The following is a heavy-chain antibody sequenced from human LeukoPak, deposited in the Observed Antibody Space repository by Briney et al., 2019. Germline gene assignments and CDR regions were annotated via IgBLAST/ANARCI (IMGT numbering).Heavy chain of an antibody. V-gene: IGHV4-59*02. CDR1: DGSVSSYY. CDR3: AGVGGGLIDY. Sequence: SETLSLTCSVSDGSVSSYYWSWIRQPPGKGLEWIGYIYHNGGTNYNPPLKSRVTISVDPSKNQFSLKLTSVTAADTAVYYCAGVGGGLIDYWGQGTLVTVSS. D-gene: IGHD3-16*01. J-gene: IGHJ4*02. CDR2: IYHNGGT.